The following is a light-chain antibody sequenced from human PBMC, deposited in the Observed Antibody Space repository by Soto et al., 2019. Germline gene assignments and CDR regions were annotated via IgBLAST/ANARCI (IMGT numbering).Light chain of an antibody. CDR2: AAS. CDR1: QSISSY. CDR3: QQYGASVT. Sequence: DIQMTQSPSSLSASVGDRVTITCRASQSISSYLNWYQQKPGKAPKLLIYAASSLQSGVPSRFSGSGSGTDFTLTISSLQPEDFGVYFCQQYGASVTFGGGTKV. V-gene: IGKV1-39*01. J-gene: IGKJ4*01.